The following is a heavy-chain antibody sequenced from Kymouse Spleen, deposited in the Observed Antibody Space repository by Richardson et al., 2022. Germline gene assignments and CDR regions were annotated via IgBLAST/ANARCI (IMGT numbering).Heavy chain of an antibody. CDR3: ARPPYSSGWYYFDY. V-gene: IGHV4-39*01. D-gene: IGHD6-19*01. Sequence: QLQLQESGPGLVKPSETLSLTCTVSGGSISSSSYYWGWIRQPPGKGLEWIGSIYYSGSTYYNPSLKSRVTISVDTSKNQFSLKLSSVTAADTAVYYCARPPYSSGWYYFDYWGQGTLVTVSS. CDR2: IYYSGST. J-gene: IGHJ4*02. CDR1: GGSISSSSYY.